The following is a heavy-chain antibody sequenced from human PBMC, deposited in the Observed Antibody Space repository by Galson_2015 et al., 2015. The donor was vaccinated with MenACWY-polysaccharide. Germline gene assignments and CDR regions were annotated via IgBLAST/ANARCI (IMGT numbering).Heavy chain of an antibody. CDR1: GFTFSNYA. V-gene: IGHV3-23*01. CDR2: IGGSGSNT. J-gene: IGHJ4*02. CDR3: VRVRYSTGKYQFDF. Sequence: SLRLSCAASGFTFSNYAMSWVRQAPGKGLEWVSTIGGSGSNTHYADFVKGRFTISRDNSKNTLSLQMNSLRAEDTAVYYCVRVRYSTGKYQFDFWGQGTLVAVSS. D-gene: IGHD2-2*01.